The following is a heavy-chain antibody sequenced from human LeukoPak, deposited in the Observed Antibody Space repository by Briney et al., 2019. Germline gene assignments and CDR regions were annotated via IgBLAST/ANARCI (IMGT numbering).Heavy chain of an antibody. J-gene: IGHJ6*03. CDR3: AVAGFHLRGYYYMDV. D-gene: IGHD6-19*01. V-gene: IGHV3-21*01. CDR2: ISSSSSYI. Sequence: GGSLRLSCAASGFTFSSYSMNWVRQAPGKGLEWVSSISSSSSYIYYADSVKGRFTISRDNSKNTLYLQMNSLRAEDTAVYYCAVAGFHLRGYYYMDVWGKGTTVTVSS. CDR1: GFTFSSYS.